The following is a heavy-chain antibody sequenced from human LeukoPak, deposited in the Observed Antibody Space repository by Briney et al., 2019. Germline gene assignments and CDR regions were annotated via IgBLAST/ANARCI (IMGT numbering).Heavy chain of an antibody. Sequence: SETLSLTCTVSGGSISSYYWSWIRQPPGKGLEWIGYIYYSGSTNYNPSLKCRVTISVDTSKNQFSLKLSSVTAADTAVYYCARYGGTRTYYDFWSGSYDAFDIGGQGTMVTVSS. CDR2: IYYSGST. D-gene: IGHD3-3*01. V-gene: IGHV4-59*01. J-gene: IGHJ3*02. CDR3: ARYGGTRTYYDFWSGSYDAFDI. CDR1: GGSISSYY.